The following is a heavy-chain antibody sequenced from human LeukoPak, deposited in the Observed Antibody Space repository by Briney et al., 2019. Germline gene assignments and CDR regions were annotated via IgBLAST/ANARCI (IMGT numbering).Heavy chain of an antibody. CDR2: IYSGGST. Sequence: PGGSLRLSCAASGFTVSSNYMSWVRQAPGKGLEWVSVIYSGGSTYYADSVKGRFTISRDNSKNTLYLQMNSLRAEDTAVYYCAKDRFALGYYYDSSGYSSFDYWGQGTLVTVSS. J-gene: IGHJ4*02. D-gene: IGHD3-22*01. V-gene: IGHV3-53*01. CDR3: AKDRFALGYYYDSSGYSSFDY. CDR1: GFTVSSNY.